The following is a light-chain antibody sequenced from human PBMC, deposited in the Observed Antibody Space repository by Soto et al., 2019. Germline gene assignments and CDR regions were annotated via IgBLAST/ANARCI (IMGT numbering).Light chain of an antibody. CDR3: SSYTSSSTVI. J-gene: IGLJ2*01. V-gene: IGLV2-14*03. Sequence: QSALTQPASVSGSPGQSIAISCTGTSSDVGDYNYVSWYRQHPGKAPKLMIFDVSNRPSGVSNRFSGSKSGNTASLTISGLQAEDEAHYYCSSYTSSSTVIFGGGTKLTVL. CDR1: SSDVGDYNY. CDR2: DVS.